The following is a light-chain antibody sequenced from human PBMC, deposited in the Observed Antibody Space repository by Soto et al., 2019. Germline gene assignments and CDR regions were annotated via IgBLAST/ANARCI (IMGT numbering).Light chain of an antibody. Sequence: EIVMTHSPATLSVSPVERATLSFRASQSVRSNLAWYQQKPGQSPRLLIYGASTRATGIPARFSGSGSGTQFTLTISSLQSEDFAVYYCQQYNNWPPAWTFGQGTKVDI. V-gene: IGKV3-15*01. CDR2: GAS. CDR1: QSVRSN. J-gene: IGKJ1*01. CDR3: QQYNNWPPAWT.